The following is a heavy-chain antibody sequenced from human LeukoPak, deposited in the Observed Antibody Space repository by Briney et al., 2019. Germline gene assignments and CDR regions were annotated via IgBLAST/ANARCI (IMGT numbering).Heavy chain of an antibody. Sequence: GASVKVSCKASGYTFTGYYMHWVRQAPGQGLEWMGRINPNSGGTNYAQKFQGRVTMTRDTSISTAYMELSRLRSDDTAVYYCARFSAPLVRRGLDYWGQGTLVTVSS. V-gene: IGHV1-2*06. CDR2: INPNSGGT. D-gene: IGHD3-10*01. CDR1: GYTFTGYY. CDR3: ARFSAPLVRRGLDY. J-gene: IGHJ4*02.